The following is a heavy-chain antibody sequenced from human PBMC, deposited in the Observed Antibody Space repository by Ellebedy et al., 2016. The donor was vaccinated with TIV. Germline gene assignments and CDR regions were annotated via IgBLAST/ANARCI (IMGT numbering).Heavy chain of an antibody. CDR2: IFHLETT. J-gene: IGHJ4*02. V-gene: IGHV4-4*02. CDR1: GASINSSHW. D-gene: IGHD2-8*01. Sequence: MPSETLSLTCAISGASINSSHWWSWVRQTPGKGLEWIGEIFHLETTNYSQSLKSRVTLSLDKSTNKFSLKMTSVSAADTAVYYCARTSLQTAVLDFWGQGTQVTVSS. CDR3: ARTSLQTAVLDF.